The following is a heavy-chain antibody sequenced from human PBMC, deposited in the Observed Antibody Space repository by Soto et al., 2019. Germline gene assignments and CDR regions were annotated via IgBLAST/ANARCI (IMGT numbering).Heavy chain of an antibody. CDR2: TYYRSKWNK. D-gene: IGHD7-27*01. V-gene: IGHV6-1*01. J-gene: IGHJ6*03. Sequence: SQTLSLTCAISGDSVSSNSAAWNWIRQSPSRGLEWLGRTYYRSKWNKDYAVSVKSRITINTDTSKNQFTLQLNSVTPEDTAVYYCARDVTGVLGYYFYYSIDVWGKGTTVTVSS. CDR3: ARDVTGVLGYYFYYSIDV. CDR1: GDSVSSNSAA.